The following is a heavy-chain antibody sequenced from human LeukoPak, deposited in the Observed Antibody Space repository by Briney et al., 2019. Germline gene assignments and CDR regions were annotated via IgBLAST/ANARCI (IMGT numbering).Heavy chain of an antibody. CDR2: IYYSGST. CDR1: GGSISSYY. CDR3: AREFRGYDYVWGSYRLRGDYAFDI. V-gene: IGHV4-59*12. Sequence: PSETLSLTCTVSGGSISSYYWSWIRQPPGKGLEWIGYIYYSGSTNYNPSLKSRVTISVDTSKNQFSLKLSSVTAADTAVYYCAREFRGYDYVWGSYRLRGDYAFDIWGQGTMVTVSS. D-gene: IGHD3-16*02. J-gene: IGHJ3*02.